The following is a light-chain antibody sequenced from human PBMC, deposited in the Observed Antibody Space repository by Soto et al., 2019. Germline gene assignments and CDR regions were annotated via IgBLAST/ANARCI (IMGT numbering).Light chain of an antibody. CDR2: EVR. CDR3: ASYTTDTTRL. Sequence: SVLTQPASVSGTPGQSITITCSGSNNDVGRYSYVSWYQQYPGKVPKLIMYEVRLRPSGISDRFSGSKSGNTASLTISGLQPEDEADYYCASYTTDTTRLFGTGTKVTVL. J-gene: IGLJ1*01. CDR1: NNDVGRYSY. V-gene: IGLV2-14*01.